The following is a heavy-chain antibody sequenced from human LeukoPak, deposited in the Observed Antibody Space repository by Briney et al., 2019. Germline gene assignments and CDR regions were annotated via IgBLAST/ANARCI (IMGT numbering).Heavy chain of an antibody. J-gene: IGHJ4*02. CDR2: ISYDGSNV. CDR1: GLTFIIYA. D-gene: IGHD5-24*01. Sequence: PGGSLRLLCAASGLTFIIYAVHWVRQAPGKGLEWVAVISYDGSNVYYVVSGKGQFTIHRDNSKNILYLQMNSLTAEDTAVYYCARDSLKNGYNYDYFDYWGQGTLVTVSS. V-gene: IGHV3-30-3*01. CDR3: ARDSLKNGYNYDYFDY.